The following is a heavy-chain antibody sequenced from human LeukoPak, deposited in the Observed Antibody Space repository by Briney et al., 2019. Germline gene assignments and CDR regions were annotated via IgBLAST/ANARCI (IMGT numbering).Heavy chain of an antibody. Sequence: SETLSLTCTVSGGSISSYYWGWIRRPPGKGLEWIGSIYYSGSTYYNPSLKSRVTVSVDTSKNQFSLKLSSVTAADTAVYYCVRGSTLRHYQCWGQGTLVTVSS. CDR1: GGSISSYY. J-gene: IGHJ4*02. CDR3: VRGSTLRHYQC. D-gene: IGHD3-16*01. CDR2: IYYSGST. V-gene: IGHV4-39*01.